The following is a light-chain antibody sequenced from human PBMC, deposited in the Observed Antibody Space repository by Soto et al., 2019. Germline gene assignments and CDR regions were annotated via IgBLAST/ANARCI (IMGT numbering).Light chain of an antibody. CDR2: SAS. CDR3: QQRTNWPPT. CDR1: QSVRND. Sequence: EIVLTQSPATLSLSPGERATLSCRASQSVRNDLVWYHQKPGQAPRVLIYSASNRATGIPARFSGSGSGTDSTLTISSLEPEDFAVYSCQQRTNWPPTFGGGTKVEMK. V-gene: IGKV3-11*01. J-gene: IGKJ4*01.